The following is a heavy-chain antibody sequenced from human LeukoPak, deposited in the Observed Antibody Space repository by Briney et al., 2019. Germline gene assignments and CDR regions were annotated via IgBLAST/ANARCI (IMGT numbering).Heavy chain of an antibody. J-gene: IGHJ4*02. V-gene: IGHV3-21*04. CDR2: ISGSSYYI. Sequence: GGSLRLSCVASGLTFSTYTLNWVRQTPGKGLEWVSSISGSSYYIYYADSVRGRFTISRDNAENSLYLQMNSLRAEDTAVYYCARDQYSSSWYGRGDYWGQGTLVTVSS. D-gene: IGHD6-13*01. CDR1: GLTFSTYT. CDR3: ARDQYSSSWYGRGDY.